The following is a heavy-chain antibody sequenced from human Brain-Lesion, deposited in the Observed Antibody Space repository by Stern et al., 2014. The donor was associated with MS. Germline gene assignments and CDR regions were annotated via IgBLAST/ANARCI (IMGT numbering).Heavy chain of an antibody. CDR1: GYTLTELS. CDR3: ATGIGLWAFDY. J-gene: IGHJ4*02. V-gene: IGHV1-24*01. CDR2: YDLEDGEI. Sequence: QVQLGQSGAEVKKPGASVKVSCKLSGYTLTELSMHWVRQAPGKGLEWMGGYDLEDGEIMYAQKFQGRVNMTEDTSTDTAYMELSSLRSEDTAVYYCATGIGLWAFDYWGQGTLVTVSS. D-gene: IGHD7-27*01.